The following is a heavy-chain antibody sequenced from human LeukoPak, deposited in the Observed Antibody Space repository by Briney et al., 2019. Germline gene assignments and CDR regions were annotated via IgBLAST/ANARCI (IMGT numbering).Heavy chain of an antibody. CDR1: GFTFSNHY. D-gene: IGHD3-22*01. J-gene: IGHJ4*02. CDR2: INPTGTST. V-gene: IGHV1-46*01. Sequence: ASVKVSCKASGFTFSNHYMHRVRQAPGQGLEWMGVINPTGTSTTYSQKFQGRVTMTRDTSTSTVYMALSDLRSEDTAVYYCAKVDILTYYYPTGYWGQGTLVTVSS. CDR3: AKVDILTYYYPTGY.